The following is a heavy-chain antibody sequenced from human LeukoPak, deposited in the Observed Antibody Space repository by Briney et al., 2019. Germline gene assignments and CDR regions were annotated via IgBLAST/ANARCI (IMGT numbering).Heavy chain of an antibody. CDR1: GYTFTSYG. V-gene: IGHV1-18*01. CDR2: ISAYNGNT. D-gene: IGHD2-2*01. CDR3: ARGLVPADYYYYYVDV. Sequence: GASVKVSCKASGYTFTSYGISWVRQAPGQGLEWMGWISAYNGNTNYAQKLQGRVTMTTDTSTSTAYMELRSLRSDDTAVYYCARGLVPADYYYYYVDVWGKGTTVTVSS. J-gene: IGHJ6*03.